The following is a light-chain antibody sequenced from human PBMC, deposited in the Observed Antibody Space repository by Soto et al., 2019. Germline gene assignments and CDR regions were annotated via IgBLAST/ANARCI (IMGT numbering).Light chain of an antibody. J-gene: IGKJ2*01. CDR3: QQSNSSPHT. Sequence: DIQMTQSPSSLSASVGDRVTITCRASQSISSYLNWYQQKPGKAPKLLIYAASSMQSGVPSRFSGSGYGTDFTLTISNLQPEDFASYYCQQSNSSPHTFGQGTKVEI. CDR2: AAS. V-gene: IGKV1-39*01. CDR1: QSISSY.